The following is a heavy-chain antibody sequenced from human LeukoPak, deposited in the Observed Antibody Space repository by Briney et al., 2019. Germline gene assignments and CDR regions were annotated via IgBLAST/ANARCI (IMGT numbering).Heavy chain of an antibody. V-gene: IGHV3-23*01. D-gene: IGHD3-3*01. Sequence: GGSLRLSCAPPVFTLITYTTSCVRPTPQKGRGRVSAIIGIGGSTYYEDSVKGRFAISRDNSKNTLYLQMTSLRAEDTAVYYCAKVSASGYPMHYYYYGMDVWGQGTTVTVSS. CDR2: IIGIGGST. CDR3: AKVSASGYPMHYYYYGMDV. CDR1: VFTLITYT. J-gene: IGHJ6*02.